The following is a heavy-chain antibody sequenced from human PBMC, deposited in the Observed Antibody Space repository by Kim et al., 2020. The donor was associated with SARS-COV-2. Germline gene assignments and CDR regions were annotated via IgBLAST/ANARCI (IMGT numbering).Heavy chain of an antibody. V-gene: IGHV4-31*03. J-gene: IGHJ6*02. CDR2: IYYSGST. Sequence: SETLSLTCTVSGGSISSGGYYWSWIRQHPGKGLEWIGYIYYSGSTYYNPSLKSRVTMSVDTSKNQFALKVRSVTAADTAVYYCAREVDYGLPLYYYGMDVWGQGTTVTVSS. CDR1: GGSISSGGYY. CDR3: AREVDYGLPLYYYGMDV. D-gene: IGHD4-17*01.